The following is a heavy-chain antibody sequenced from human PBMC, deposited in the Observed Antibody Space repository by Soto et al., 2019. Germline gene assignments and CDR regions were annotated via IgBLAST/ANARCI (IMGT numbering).Heavy chain of an antibody. J-gene: IGHJ4*02. Sequence: EVQLLDSGGGLVQPGGSLRLSCEASGFTFSNYAMNWVRQAPGKGLEWVLGISGGGDNTYYADSVKGRFTISRDNSKNTVFLQMNSLRAEDTAVYYCAKERLARGFDCWGQGTLVTVSS. V-gene: IGHV3-23*01. CDR2: ISGGGDNT. CDR1: GFTFSNYA. CDR3: AKERLARGFDC.